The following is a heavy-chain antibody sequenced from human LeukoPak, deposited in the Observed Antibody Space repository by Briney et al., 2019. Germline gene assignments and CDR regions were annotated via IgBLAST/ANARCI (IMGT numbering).Heavy chain of an antibody. J-gene: IGHJ6*02. CDR2: INPNSGGT. D-gene: IGHD3-3*01. Sequence: ASVKVSFKASGYTFTGYYMHWVRQAPGQGLEWMGWINPNSGGTNYAQKFQGWVTMTRDTSISTAYMELSRLRSDDTAVYYCARDRPYYDFWSGQISVYYYYGMDVWGQGTTVTVSS. CDR3: ARDRPYYDFWSGQISVYYYYGMDV. V-gene: IGHV1-2*04. CDR1: GYTFTGYY.